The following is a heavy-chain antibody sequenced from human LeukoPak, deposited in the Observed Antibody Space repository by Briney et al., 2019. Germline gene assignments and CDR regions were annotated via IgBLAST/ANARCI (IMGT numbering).Heavy chain of an antibody. CDR3: ARGGVLKSVDY. J-gene: IGHJ4*02. V-gene: IGHV4-39*07. Sequence: SETLSLTCIVSGDSITNISYYWGWIRQSPGKGLEWIGSFYFIGKTYYNPSLKSRVTISVDTSKNQFSLRLSSVTAADTAVYYRARGGVLKSVDYWGQGTLVAVSS. CDR1: GDSITNISYY. D-gene: IGHD3-16*01. CDR2: FYFIGKT.